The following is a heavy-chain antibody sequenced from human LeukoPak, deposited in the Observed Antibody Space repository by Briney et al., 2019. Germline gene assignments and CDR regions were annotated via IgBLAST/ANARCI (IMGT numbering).Heavy chain of an antibody. V-gene: IGHV3-53*01. J-gene: IGHJ2*01. CDR1: EFTVSSNY. D-gene: IGHD4-17*01. Sequence: GGSLRLSCAASEFTVSSNYMSWVRQAPGKGLEWVSVIYSGGSTYYADSVKGRFTISRDNSKNTLYLQMNSLRAEDTAVYYCARGSDYGDYGYFDRWGRGTLVTVSS. CDR3: ARGSDYGDYGYFDR. CDR2: IYSGGST.